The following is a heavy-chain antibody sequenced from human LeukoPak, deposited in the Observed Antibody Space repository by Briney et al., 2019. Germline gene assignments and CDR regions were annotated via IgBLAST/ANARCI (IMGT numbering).Heavy chain of an antibody. Sequence: SETLSLTCTVSGVSISSYYWSWLRQPPGKGLEWVGYIYYSGSTNYNPSLKSRVTISVDTSKNQFSLKLSSVTAADTAVYYCARLSDSSVYYSPLFDYWGQGTLVTVSS. V-gene: IGHV4-59*08. CDR3: ARLSDSSVYYSPLFDY. CDR2: IYYSGST. CDR1: GVSISSYY. J-gene: IGHJ4*02. D-gene: IGHD3-22*01.